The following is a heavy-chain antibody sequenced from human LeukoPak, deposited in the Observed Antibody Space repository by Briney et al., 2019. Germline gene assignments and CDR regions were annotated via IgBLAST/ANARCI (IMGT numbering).Heavy chain of an antibody. J-gene: IGHJ4*02. Sequence: ASVKVSCKASGYTFTNYALHWVRQAPGQRPEWMGWITAGNGNTKYSQNFQGRITITRDTSASTAYMELSSLRSEDTAVYYCASLLGVRGVIRYYFDYWGQGTLVTVSS. CDR1: GYTFTNYA. V-gene: IGHV1-3*01. CDR2: ITAGNGNT. CDR3: ASLLGVRGVIRYYFDY. D-gene: IGHD3-10*01.